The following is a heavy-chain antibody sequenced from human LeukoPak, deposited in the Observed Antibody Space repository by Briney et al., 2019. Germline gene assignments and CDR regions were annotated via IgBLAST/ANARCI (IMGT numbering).Heavy chain of an antibody. Sequence: PGGSLRLSCAASGFTFSRYGMHWVRQAPGKGLEWVAFIRYDGSNKYYADSVKGRFTISRDNSKNTLYLQMNSLRAEDTAVYYCAKSPGGYNYALGGLGFDIWGQGTMVTVSS. V-gene: IGHV3-30*02. CDR1: GFTFSRYG. J-gene: IGHJ3*02. D-gene: IGHD5-24*01. CDR3: AKSPGGYNYALGGLGFDI. CDR2: IRYDGSNK.